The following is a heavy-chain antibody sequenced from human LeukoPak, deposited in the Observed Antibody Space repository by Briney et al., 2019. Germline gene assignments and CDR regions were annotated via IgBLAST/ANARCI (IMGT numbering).Heavy chain of an antibody. D-gene: IGHD1-26*01. J-gene: IGHJ4*02. CDR3: ARVPRGMLGATPLFDS. Sequence: SETLSLTRSVSGGSIINFYWNWIRQTPGKGLEWIGFVYYNGSTNYNPSLKGRVIISVDTSKNQFSVRLASVTAADTGVYYCARVPRGMLGATPLFDSWGQGSLVTVSS. CDR1: GGSIINFY. CDR2: VYYNGST. V-gene: IGHV4-59*01.